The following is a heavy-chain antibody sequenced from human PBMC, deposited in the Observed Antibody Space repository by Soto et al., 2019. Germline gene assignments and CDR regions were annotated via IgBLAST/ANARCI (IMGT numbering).Heavy chain of an antibody. J-gene: IGHJ2*01. V-gene: IGHV3-23*01. CDR2: ISGYGDKT. CDR1: PFTLSNFA. CDR3: ARARGSGWYREWYFDL. Sequence: PGGSLRLSCVAPPFTLSNFAMSWVRQAPGQGLEWVSGISGYGDKTSYADFVKGRFTISRDNSKNTLYLQMNSLRAEDTAVYYCARARGSGWYREWYFDLWGRGTLVTVSS. D-gene: IGHD6-19*01.